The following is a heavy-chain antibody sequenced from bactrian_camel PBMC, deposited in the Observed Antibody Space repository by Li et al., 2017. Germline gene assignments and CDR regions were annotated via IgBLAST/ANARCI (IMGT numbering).Heavy chain of an antibody. J-gene: IGHJ4*01. Sequence: HVQLVESGGGSVQIGGSLSLSCVVAGSFRTRNCMAWFRQSLGKAREGVAAIDSDGTTNYADSVKGRFTISKDNAKNVVYLQMNDLKPEDTAMYYCAAGGRVCSLWWSQPVAFRIWGQGTQVTVS. CDR2: IDSDGTT. D-gene: IGHD7*01. V-gene: IGHV3S53*01. CDR3: AAGGRVCSLWWSQPVAFRI. CDR1: GSFRTRNC.